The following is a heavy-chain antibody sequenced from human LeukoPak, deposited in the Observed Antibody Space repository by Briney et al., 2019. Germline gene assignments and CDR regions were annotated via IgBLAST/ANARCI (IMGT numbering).Heavy chain of an antibody. D-gene: IGHD3-9*01. J-gene: IGHJ4*02. CDR1: GGSISSYY. CDR3: ASSRILTRYLDY. V-gene: IGHV4-59*08. CDR2: IYYSGST. Sequence: PSETLSLTCTVSGGSISSYYWSWIRQPPGKGLEWIGYIYYSGSTNYNPSLKSRVTISVDTSKNQFSLKLSSVTAADTAVYYCASSRILTRYLDYWGQGTLVTVSS.